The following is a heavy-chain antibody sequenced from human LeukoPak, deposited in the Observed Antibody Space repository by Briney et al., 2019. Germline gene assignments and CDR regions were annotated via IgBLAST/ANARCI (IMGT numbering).Heavy chain of an antibody. D-gene: IGHD6-13*01. CDR1: GFTFNDYA. V-gene: IGHV3-30-3*01. J-gene: IGHJ4*02. CDR2: ISYDGYDK. Sequence: GGSLRLSCAASGFTFNDYAMYWVRQTPGKGLEWVALISYDGYDKSYADSVRGRFTISRDNSKNTLYLQMDSLRSEDTAVYYCARDFFPIVDSSWYEIGYWGQGTLVTVSS. CDR3: ARDFFPIVDSSWYEIGY.